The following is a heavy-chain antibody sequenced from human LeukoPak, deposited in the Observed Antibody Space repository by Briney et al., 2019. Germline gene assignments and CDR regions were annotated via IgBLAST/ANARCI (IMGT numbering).Heavy chain of an antibody. V-gene: IGHV3-30-3*01. Sequence: GGSLRLSCAASGFTFSSYAMHWVRQAPGKGLEWVAVISYDGSNKYYADSVKGRFTISRDNSKNTLYLQMNSLRAEDTAVYYCARDRHAITVVRGVTMGYWGQGTLVTVSS. CDR2: ISYDGSNK. J-gene: IGHJ4*02. CDR3: ARDRHAITVVRGVTMGY. D-gene: IGHD3-10*01. CDR1: GFTFSSYA.